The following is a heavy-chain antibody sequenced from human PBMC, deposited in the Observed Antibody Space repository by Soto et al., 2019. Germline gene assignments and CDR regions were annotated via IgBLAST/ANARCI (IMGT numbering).Heavy chain of an antibody. J-gene: IGHJ5*02. CDR2: IIPIFGKA. CDR3: VSRSHTEP. D-gene: IGHD5-18*01. V-gene: IGHV1-69*13. CDR1: GGTFSSYV. Sequence: VASVKVSCKASGGTFSSYVINWVRQAPGQGLEWMGGIIPIFGKANYAQKFQGRVTITADESTSTAYMELSSLRSEDTAVYYCVSRSHTEPWGQGTLVTVSS.